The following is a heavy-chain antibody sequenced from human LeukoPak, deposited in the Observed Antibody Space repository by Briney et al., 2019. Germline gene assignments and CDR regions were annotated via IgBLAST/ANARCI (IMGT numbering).Heavy chain of an antibody. J-gene: IGHJ4*02. CDR3: ATGGRSGVALEQ. V-gene: IGHV3-53*01. Sequence: GGSPRLSCAASGFTFSSYGMNWVRQAPGKGLEWISLIYSGGTTHYADSVMGRFTISRDNSKTTLFLQMNSLKAEDTAVYYCATGGRSGVALEQWGQGTLVTVSS. CDR1: GFTFSSYG. CDR2: IYSGGTT. D-gene: IGHD3-3*01.